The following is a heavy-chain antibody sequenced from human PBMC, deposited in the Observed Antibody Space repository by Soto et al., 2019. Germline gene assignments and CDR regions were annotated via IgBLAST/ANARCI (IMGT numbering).Heavy chain of an antibody. J-gene: IGHJ2*01. Sequence: QVQLVESGGGVVQPGRSLRLSCAASGFTFSSYGMHWVRQAPDKGLEWVAVIWNDGSNKYYAHSVKGRFTISRDNSKNTLYLQMNSLRAEDTAVYYCARDPTTVVTISYWYFDLWGRGTLVTVSS. CDR1: GFTFSSYG. V-gene: IGHV3-33*01. CDR2: IWNDGSNK. CDR3: ARDPTTVVTISYWYFDL. D-gene: IGHD4-17*01.